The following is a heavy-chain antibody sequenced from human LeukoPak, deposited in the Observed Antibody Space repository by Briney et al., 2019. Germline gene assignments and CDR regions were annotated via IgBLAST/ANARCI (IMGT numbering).Heavy chain of an antibody. J-gene: IGHJ3*02. V-gene: IGHV3-11*01. Sequence: GGSLRLSCAASGFTFSDYYVSWLRQAPGRGLGWVSYISSSGSNIYYAASVKGRFTISRDNAKNSRYLQMNRLRAEDTAVYYCARDLMLADYYDSDAFDIWGQGTMVTVSS. D-gene: IGHD3-22*01. CDR2: ISSSGSNI. CDR3: ARDLMLADYYDSDAFDI. CDR1: GFTFSDYY.